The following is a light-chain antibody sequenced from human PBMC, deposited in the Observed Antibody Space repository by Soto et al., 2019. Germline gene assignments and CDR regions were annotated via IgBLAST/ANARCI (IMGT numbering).Light chain of an antibody. CDR2: GAS. V-gene: IGKV3-20*01. J-gene: IGKJ5*01. CDR3: QQSYGTIT. CDR1: QSVSNN. Sequence: EFVLTQSPGTLSLSPGERATLSCRASQSVSNNLAWYQQKPGQAPRLLISGASSRATGIPDRFSGSGSGTDFTLTISSLQPEDFAIYYCQQSYGTITFGQGTRLEIK.